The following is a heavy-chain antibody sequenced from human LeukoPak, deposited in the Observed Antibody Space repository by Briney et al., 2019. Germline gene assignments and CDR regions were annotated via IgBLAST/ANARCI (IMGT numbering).Heavy chain of an antibody. D-gene: IGHD2-15*01. CDR1: GYTFTSYG. Sequence: GASVKVSCKTSGYTFTSYGITWVRQAPGQGLEWMGWINAYNHNTNYAQKLQGRVTMTTDTSTSTAYMELRSLRSDDTAVYYCARLFCTGDRCYRYFDYWGQGTLVTVSS. CDR2: INAYNHNT. CDR3: ARLFCTGDRCYRYFDY. V-gene: IGHV1-18*01. J-gene: IGHJ4*02.